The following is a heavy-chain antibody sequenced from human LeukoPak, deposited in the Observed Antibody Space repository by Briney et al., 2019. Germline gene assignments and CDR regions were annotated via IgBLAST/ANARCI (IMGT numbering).Heavy chain of an antibody. J-gene: IGHJ6*03. CDR1: GGTFSSYA. CDR2: IIPIFGTA. D-gene: IGHD2-2*01. Sequence: SVKVSCKASGGTFSSYAISWVRQAPGQGLEWMGGIIPIFGTANYAQKFQGRVTITTDESTSTAYVELSSLRSEDTAVYYCARGTCTSCYHPYYYYYYMDVWGKGTTVTVSS. CDR3: ARGTCTSCYHPYYYYYYMDV. V-gene: IGHV1-69*05.